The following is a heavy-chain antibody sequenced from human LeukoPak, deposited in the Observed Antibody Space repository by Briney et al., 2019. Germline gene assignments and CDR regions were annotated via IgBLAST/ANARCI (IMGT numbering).Heavy chain of an antibody. Sequence: SETLSLTCTVSGGSMSSYYWTWIRQPPGKGLEWIGYIYYSGSTHYNPSLKSRVTISVDTSKSQFSLKLNSVTAADTAVYYCARGMGDYDDYWGQGTLVTVSS. CDR2: IYYSGST. CDR1: GGSMSSYY. D-gene: IGHD5-24*01. J-gene: IGHJ4*02. V-gene: IGHV4-59*01. CDR3: ARGMGDYDDY.